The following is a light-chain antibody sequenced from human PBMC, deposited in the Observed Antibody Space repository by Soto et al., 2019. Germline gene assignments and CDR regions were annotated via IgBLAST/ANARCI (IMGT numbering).Light chain of an antibody. CDR1: QSVTDNY. Sequence: EIVLTQSPATLSLSPGARATLSCRSSQSVTDNYLAWYQQKPGQAPRLVISGASSRTSGIPDRFSASGSGTDFTLTISRLEPEDFAVYSCQQYSRAPLTFGQGTRWIT. CDR2: GAS. J-gene: IGKJ1*01. CDR3: QQYSRAPLT. V-gene: IGKV3-20*01.